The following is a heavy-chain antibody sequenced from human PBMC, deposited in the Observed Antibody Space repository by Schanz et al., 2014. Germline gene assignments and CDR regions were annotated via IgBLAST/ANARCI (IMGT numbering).Heavy chain of an antibody. CDR3: ARDQTGTTNWFDP. CDR2: INPYSGAT. D-gene: IGHD1-7*01. J-gene: IGHJ5*02. V-gene: IGHV1-2*02. Sequence: QVQLVQSGAEVRKPGASVRVSCKASGYSFAAFFIHWVRQTPGQGLEWMGCINPYSGATYYAQKCQGRATLTSDASLSPVYMGVHSLTSDDSAVFFCARDQTGTTNWFDPWGQGTLVTVSS. CDR1: GYSFAAFF.